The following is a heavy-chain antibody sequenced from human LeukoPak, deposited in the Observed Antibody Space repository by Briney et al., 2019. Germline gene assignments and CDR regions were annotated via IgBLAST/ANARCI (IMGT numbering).Heavy chain of an antibody. D-gene: IGHD3-10*01. CDR3: ARHYDSGTYPLDY. CDR1: GGSISRYY. Sequence: PSETLSLTCTVSGGSISRYYWSWIRQPPGKGLEWIGKIYYTGSTNYNPSLKSRITISVDTSKNQFSLKLSSVTAADTAVYYCARHYDSGTYPLDYWGQGTLVTVSS. V-gene: IGHV4-59*01. CDR2: IYYTGST. J-gene: IGHJ4*02.